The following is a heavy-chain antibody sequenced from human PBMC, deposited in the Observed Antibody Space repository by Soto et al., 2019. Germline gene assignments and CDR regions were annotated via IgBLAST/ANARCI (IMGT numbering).Heavy chain of an antibody. J-gene: IGHJ4*02. CDR2: MDPKSGNA. CDR1: GYTFTNFD. CDR3: ASGRGCRDS. Sequence: QVQLVQSGAEVKMPGASVKVSCKASGYTFTNFDISWVRQATGQGLEWMGWMDPKSGNADYAQKFQGRLTLTRNTSINTTYIELSRLTSENTAVYYCASGRGCRDSWGQGTLVTVSS. V-gene: IGHV1-8*01. D-gene: IGHD2-15*01.